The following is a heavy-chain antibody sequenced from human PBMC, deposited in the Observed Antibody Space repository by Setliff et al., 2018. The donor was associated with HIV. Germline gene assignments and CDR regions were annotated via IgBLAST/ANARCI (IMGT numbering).Heavy chain of an antibody. CDR1: EFTFNNYG. CDR3: AKDILGRDSSAYYCAFDI. J-gene: IGHJ3*02. D-gene: IGHD3-22*01. CDR2: ISFDGSYK. Sequence: GESLKISCVASEFTFNNYGVHWVRQAPGKGLEWVAVISFDGSYKNYLDSVKGRFTISRDNSKNTVYLQINSLRAEDTAVYYCAKDILGRDSSAYYCAFDIWGQGTMVTVSS. V-gene: IGHV3-30*18.